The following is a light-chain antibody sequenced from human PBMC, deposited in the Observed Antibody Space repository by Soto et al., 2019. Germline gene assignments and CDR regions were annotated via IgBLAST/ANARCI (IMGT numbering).Light chain of an antibody. Sequence: QSVLTQPASVSGSPGQSITISCTGTSGDIGSYNRVSWYQQHPGKAPKLIIYEVTDRPSGVSNRFSGSKSGNTASLTISGLQAEDEAEYDCSSYTNFNTRACVFGAGTKLTVL. CDR3: SSYTNFNTRACV. V-gene: IGLV2-14*01. J-gene: IGLJ1*01. CDR1: SGDIGSYNR. CDR2: EVT.